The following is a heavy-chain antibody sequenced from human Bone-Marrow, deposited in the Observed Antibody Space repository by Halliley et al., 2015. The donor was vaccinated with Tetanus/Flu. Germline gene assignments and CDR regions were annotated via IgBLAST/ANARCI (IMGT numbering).Heavy chain of an antibody. Sequence: ASIPHSGNTHYNPSLKSRVTISVDTSKNHFSLRLSSVIAADTAVYYCARKEWELLGYAFDIWGQGTMVSVSS. V-gene: IGHV4-59*01. J-gene: IGHJ3*02. CDR3: ARKEWELLGYAFDI. CDR2: IPHSGNT. D-gene: IGHD1-26*01.